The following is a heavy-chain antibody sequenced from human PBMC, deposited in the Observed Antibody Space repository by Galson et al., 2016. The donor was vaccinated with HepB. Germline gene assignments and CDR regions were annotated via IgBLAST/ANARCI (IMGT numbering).Heavy chain of an antibody. CDR2: ISFDGNNK. J-gene: IGHJ4*02. CDR3: ARGGGVRKRDPYYFDF. Sequence: SLRLSCAASGFTFSPYAMHWVRQAPGKGLEWAAVISFDGNNKYYADSVKGRFTISRDNSKNPLYLQMNSLRPEDTAVYYCARGGGVRKRDPYYFDFWGQGTLVTVSS. D-gene: IGHD3-3*01. V-gene: IGHV3-30*04. CDR1: GFTFSPYA.